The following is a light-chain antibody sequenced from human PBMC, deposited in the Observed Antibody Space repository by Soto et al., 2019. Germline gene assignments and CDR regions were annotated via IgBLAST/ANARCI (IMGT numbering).Light chain of an antibody. V-gene: IGKV1-5*01. CDR1: QSIGSC. CDR3: QQYNNYSVT. J-gene: IGKJ1*01. CDR2: AAS. Sequence: EIQMTQSPSTLSSSPGERVTITCRASQSIGSCLAWYQQKPGKAPRLLIYAASNMDSGVTSRFSGSGSGTEFTLTISSLQPDDFATYYCQQYNNYSVTFGQGTKVEIK.